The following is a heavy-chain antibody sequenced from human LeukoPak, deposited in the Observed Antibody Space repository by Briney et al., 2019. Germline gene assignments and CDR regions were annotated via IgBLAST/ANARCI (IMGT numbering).Heavy chain of an antibody. CDR3: AKGFDVTPTYFHH. V-gene: IGHV3-23*01. Sequence: PGGSLRLPCAASGFTFSSYAMSWVRQAPGKGLEWVSVISGSGGSTYYADSVKGRFTISRDNSKNTLYLQMNSLRAEDTAVYYCAKGFDVTPTYFHHWGQGTLVTVSS. J-gene: IGHJ1*01. CDR2: ISGSGGST. D-gene: IGHD2-15*01. CDR1: GFTFSSYA.